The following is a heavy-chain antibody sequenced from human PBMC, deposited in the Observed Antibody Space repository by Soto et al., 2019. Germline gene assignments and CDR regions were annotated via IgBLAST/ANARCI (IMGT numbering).Heavy chain of an antibody. J-gene: IGHJ6*02. V-gene: IGHV3-23*01. CDR1: GFTFSSYA. D-gene: IGHD3-3*01. Sequence: QAGGSLRLSCAASGFTFSSYAMSWVRQAPGKGLEWVSAISGSGGSTYYADSVKGRFTISRDNSKNTLYLQMNSLRAEDTAVYYCAKDVSRIFGVVPYYYYGMDVWGQGTTVTVSS. CDR3: AKDVSRIFGVVPYYYYGMDV. CDR2: ISGSGGST.